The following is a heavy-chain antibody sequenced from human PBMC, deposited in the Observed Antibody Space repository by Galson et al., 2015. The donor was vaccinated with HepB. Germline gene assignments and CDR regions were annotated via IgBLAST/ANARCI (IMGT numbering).Heavy chain of an antibody. CDR1: GFTFSSNW. V-gene: IGHV3-74*01. CDR2: INSDGSTT. Sequence: SLRLSCAASGFTFSSNWMHWVRQAPGKGLVWVSRINSDGSTTNYADSVKGRFTISRDNAKNTLYLQMNSLRAEDTAVYYCARGAEFIEGESDYGWGVHYYYGMDVWGQGTTVTVSS. D-gene: IGHD3-16*01. CDR3: ARGAEFIEGESDYGWGVHYYYGMDV. J-gene: IGHJ6*02.